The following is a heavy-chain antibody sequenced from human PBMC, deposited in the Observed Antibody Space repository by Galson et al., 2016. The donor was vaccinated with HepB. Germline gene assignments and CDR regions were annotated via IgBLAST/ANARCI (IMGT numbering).Heavy chain of an antibody. CDR1: GYSFTSYW. V-gene: IGHV5-10-1*01. J-gene: IGHJ6*03. D-gene: IGHD6-19*01. Sequence: QSGAEVKKPGESLRISCKGSGYSFTSYWITWVRQMPGKGLEWMGRIDPSDSYTNYSPSFQGHVTISADKSISTAYLQWSSLKASDTAMYFCARLNWGQDYSSSPGGGGDYYYYYLDVWGKGTTVTVSS. CDR2: IDPSDSYT. CDR3: ARLNWGQDYSSSPGGGGDYYYYYLDV.